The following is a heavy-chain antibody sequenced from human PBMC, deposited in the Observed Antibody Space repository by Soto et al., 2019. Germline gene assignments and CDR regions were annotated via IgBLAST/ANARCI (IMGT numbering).Heavy chain of an antibody. D-gene: IGHD1-26*01. Sequence: QVQLVQSGAEVKKPGASVKVSCKASGYTFTGYYMYWVRQAPGQGLEWMGWINPNSGGTNYAQKFQGWVTMTRDTSISTAYMELSRLRSDDTAVYYCARDSGSYSGVGWFDPWGQGTLVTVSS. CDR1: GYTFTGYY. V-gene: IGHV1-2*04. J-gene: IGHJ5*02. CDR2: INPNSGGT. CDR3: ARDSGSYSGVGWFDP.